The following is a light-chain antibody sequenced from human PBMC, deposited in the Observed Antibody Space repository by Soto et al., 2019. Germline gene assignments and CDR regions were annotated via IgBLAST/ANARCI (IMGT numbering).Light chain of an antibody. J-gene: IGLJ3*02. CDR3: QTWGTGSWV. Sequence: QLVLTQSPSAPASLGASVKLTGTLSSGHSSYAIAWHQQQPEKGPRYLMKLNSDGSHSKGDGIPDRFSGSSSGAERYLTISGLQSEDEADYYCQTWGTGSWVFGGGTQLTVL. CDR1: SGHSSYA. V-gene: IGLV4-69*01. CDR2: LNSDGSH.